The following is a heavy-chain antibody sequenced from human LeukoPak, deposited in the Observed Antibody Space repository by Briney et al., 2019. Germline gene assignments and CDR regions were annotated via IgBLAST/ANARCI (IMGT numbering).Heavy chain of an antibody. V-gene: IGHV1-18*01. D-gene: IGHD2-8*01. CDR3: AMGRYCTNGVCHAFDI. J-gene: IGHJ3*02. CDR1: GYTFTSYG. CDR2: ISAYNGNT. Sequence: ASVKVSCKASGYTFTSYGISWVRQAPGQGLEWMGWISAYNGNTNYAQKLQGRVTMTTDTSTSTAYMELRSLRPDDTAVYYCAMGRYCTNGVCHAFDIWGQGTMVTVSS.